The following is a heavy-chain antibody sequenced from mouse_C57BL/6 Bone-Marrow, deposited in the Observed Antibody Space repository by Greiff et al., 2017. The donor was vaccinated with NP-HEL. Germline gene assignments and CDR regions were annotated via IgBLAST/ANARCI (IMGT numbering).Heavy chain of an antibody. V-gene: IGHV1-64*01. J-gene: IGHJ2*01. CDR1: GYTFTSYW. CDR2: IHPNSGST. D-gene: IGHD2-4*01. CDR3: ARRKTIYYDDY. Sequence: QVQLQQPGAELVKPGASVKLSCKASGYTFTSYWMHWVKQRPGQGLEWIGMIHPNSGSTNDNEKFKSKATLTVDKSSSTAYMQLSSLTSEDSAVYYCARRKTIYYDDYWGQGTTLTVSS.